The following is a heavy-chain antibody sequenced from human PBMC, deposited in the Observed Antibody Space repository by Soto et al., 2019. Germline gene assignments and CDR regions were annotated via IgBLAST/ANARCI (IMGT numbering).Heavy chain of an antibody. CDR3: ARGRHYDILTGYYPYYYCYGMDV. Sequence: GASVKVSCKASGYTFTGYYMHWVRQAPGQGLEWMGWINPNSGGTNYAQKFQGWVTMTRDTSISTAYMELSRLRSDDTAVYYCARGRHYDILTGYYPYYYCYGMDVWGQGTTVTVSS. CDR1: GYTFTGYY. CDR2: INPNSGGT. V-gene: IGHV1-2*04. D-gene: IGHD3-9*01. J-gene: IGHJ6*02.